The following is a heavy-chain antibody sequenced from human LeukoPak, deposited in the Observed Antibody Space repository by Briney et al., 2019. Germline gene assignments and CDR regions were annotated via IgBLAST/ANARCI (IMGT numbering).Heavy chain of an antibody. CDR1: GGTFGSYA. J-gene: IGHJ5*02. V-gene: IGHV1-69*13. CDR3: ARRWELSNWFDP. Sequence: SVKVSCKASGGTFGSYAISWVRQAPGQGLEWMGGIIPIFGTANYAQKFQGRVTITADESTSTAYMELSSLRSEDTAVYYCARRWELSNWFDPWGQGTLVTVSS. CDR2: IIPIFGTA. D-gene: IGHD1-26*01.